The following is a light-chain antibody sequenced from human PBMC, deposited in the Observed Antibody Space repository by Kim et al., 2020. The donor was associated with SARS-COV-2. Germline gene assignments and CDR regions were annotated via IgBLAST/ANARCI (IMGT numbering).Light chain of an antibody. Sequence: SSELTQPPSVSVSPGRTAIITCSGDNLGHKYACWYQQKPGQSPVLVMYQDTKRPSGIPERFSGSNSGNTATLTISGTQAMDEADYYCQAWDSGTAVFGGGTQLTVL. V-gene: IGLV3-1*01. CDR1: NLGHKY. J-gene: IGLJ3*02. CDR2: QDT. CDR3: QAWDSGTAV.